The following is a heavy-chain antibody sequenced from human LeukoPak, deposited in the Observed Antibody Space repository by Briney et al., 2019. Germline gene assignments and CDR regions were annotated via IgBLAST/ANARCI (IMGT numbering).Heavy chain of an antibody. Sequence: SVKVSCKASGGTFSSYAISWVRQAPGQGREWMGGIIPIFGTANYAQKFQGSVTITTDESTSTAYMELSSLRSEDTAVYYCARSPPVYYDILTGYYFDYWGQGTLVTVSS. CDR3: ARSPPVYYDILTGYYFDY. J-gene: IGHJ4*02. V-gene: IGHV1-69*05. CDR1: GGTFSSYA. CDR2: IIPIFGTA. D-gene: IGHD3-9*01.